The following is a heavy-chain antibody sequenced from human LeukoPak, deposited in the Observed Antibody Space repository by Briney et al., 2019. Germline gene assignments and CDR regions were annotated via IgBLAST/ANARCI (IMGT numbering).Heavy chain of an antibody. CDR1: GFTFSSYS. V-gene: IGHV3-21*01. CDR3: AKKMDDAFDV. J-gene: IGHJ3*01. CDR2: ISGTSAYI. Sequence: GGSLRLSCAASGFTFSSYSMNWVRQAPGKWLEWVAFISGTSAYISYADSGKGRLTLSRKNAKNSLYLQMDNLRAEDTAVYYCAKKMDDAFDVWGQGTMVTVSS. D-gene: IGHD5-24*01.